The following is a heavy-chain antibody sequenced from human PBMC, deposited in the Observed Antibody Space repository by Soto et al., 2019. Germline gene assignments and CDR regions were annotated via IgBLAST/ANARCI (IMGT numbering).Heavy chain of an antibody. CDR2: ISSSSSTI. Sequence: GGSMRLCWRASGGTCGNYSMSCVSQAPGKGLEWVSYISSSSSTIYYADSVKGRFTISRDNAKNSLYLQMNSLRAEDTAVYYCARHPERIAQIGWFDPWGQGTLVTVSS. V-gene: IGHV3-48*01. D-gene: IGHD6-13*01. CDR1: GGTCGNYS. CDR3: ARHPERIAQIGWFDP. J-gene: IGHJ5*02.